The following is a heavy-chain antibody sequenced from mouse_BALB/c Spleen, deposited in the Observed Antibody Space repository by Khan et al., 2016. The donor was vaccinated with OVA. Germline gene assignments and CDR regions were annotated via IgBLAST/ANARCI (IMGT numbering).Heavy chain of an antibody. CDR1: GHTFTKYG. V-gene: IGHV9-3-1*01. D-gene: IGHD2-10*01. Sequence: QIQLVQSGPELKKPGETVKISCKASGHTFTKYGMNWVKQAPGKGLKWMGWINTYTGQPTYADDFNGRFAFSLETSDSTAYLQINNLKNEDTATYFGSRPPYFSYVLDNWGQGTSVTVSS. CDR3: SRPPYFSYVLDN. CDR2: INTYTGQP. J-gene: IGHJ4*01.